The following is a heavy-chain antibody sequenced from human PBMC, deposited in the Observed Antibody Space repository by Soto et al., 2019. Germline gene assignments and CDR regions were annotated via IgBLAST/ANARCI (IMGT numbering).Heavy chain of an antibody. Sequence: SETLSLTCTVSGGSISSYYWNWIRQPPGKGLEWIGYIYYRGNTNYNPSLKSRVTISVDTSKNQFSLKLSSVPAADTAVYYCARQPGYYDILTGYSTYYFDYWGQGTPVTVSS. V-gene: IGHV4-59*08. D-gene: IGHD3-9*01. CDR1: GGSISSYY. CDR2: IYYRGNT. CDR3: ARQPGYYDILTGYSTYYFDY. J-gene: IGHJ4*02.